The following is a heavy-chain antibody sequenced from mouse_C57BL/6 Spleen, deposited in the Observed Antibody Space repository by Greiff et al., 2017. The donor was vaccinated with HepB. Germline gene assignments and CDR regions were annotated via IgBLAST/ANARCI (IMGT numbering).Heavy chain of an antibody. CDR1: GFNIKDYY. Sequence: EVQLQQSGAELVRPGASVKLSCTASGFNIKDYYMHWVKQRPEQGLEWIGRIDPEDGDTEYAPKFQGKATMTADTSSNTAYLQLSSLTSEDTAVNYCTLYYGNRAWFAYWGQGTLVTVSA. CDR2: IDPEDGDT. V-gene: IGHV14-1*01. J-gene: IGHJ3*01. D-gene: IGHD2-1*01. CDR3: TLYYGNRAWFAY.